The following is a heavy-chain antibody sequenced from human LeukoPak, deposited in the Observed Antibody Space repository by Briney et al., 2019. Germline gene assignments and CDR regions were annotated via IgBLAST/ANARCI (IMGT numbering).Heavy chain of an antibody. Sequence: GGSLRLSCAASGFTFSSYSMNWVRQAPGKGLEWVSYISSSSSTIYYADSVKGRFTISRDNAKNSLYLQMNSLRAEDTAVYYCARIHSSSWYGESGYGMDVWGKGTTVTVSS. V-gene: IGHV3-48*01. J-gene: IGHJ6*04. CDR1: GFTFSSYS. D-gene: IGHD6-13*01. CDR3: ARIHSSSWYGESGYGMDV. CDR2: ISSSSSTI.